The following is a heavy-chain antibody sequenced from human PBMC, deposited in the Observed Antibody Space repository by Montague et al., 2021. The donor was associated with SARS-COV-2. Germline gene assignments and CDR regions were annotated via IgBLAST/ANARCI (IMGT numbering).Heavy chain of an antibody. CDR2: IYYDGGT. Sequence: SETLSLTCTVSGGSIRSYYWSWIRQTPGPGLEWIGYIYYDGGTNYNPSLKSRVAMSVDSSKNKFSLRLSSVTVADSAVYYCARYGSYFEHWGQGTLVTVSS. V-gene: IGHV4-59*03. J-gene: IGHJ4*02. CDR3: ARYGSYFEH. D-gene: IGHD1-26*01. CDR1: GGSIRSYY.